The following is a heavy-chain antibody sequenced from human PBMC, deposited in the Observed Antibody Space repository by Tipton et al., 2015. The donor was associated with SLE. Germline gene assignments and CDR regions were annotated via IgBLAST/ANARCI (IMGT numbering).Heavy chain of an antibody. J-gene: IGHJ3*02. Sequence: QLVQSGPEVKKPGSSVKVSCKASGGTFTNYAISWVRQAPGQRLEWLGWISGYNGATNYAHKFEARVRLTTEKSTSTAYMELKSLTSDDTAVYFCAREPGSYVDYEGFDIWGQGTVVTVSS. CDR2: ISGYNGAT. V-gene: IGHV1-18*01. D-gene: IGHD3-16*01. CDR1: GGTFTNYA. CDR3: AREPGSYVDYEGFDI.